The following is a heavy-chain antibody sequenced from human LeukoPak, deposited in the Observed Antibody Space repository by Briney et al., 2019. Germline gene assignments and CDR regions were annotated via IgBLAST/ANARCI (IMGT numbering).Heavy chain of an antibody. V-gene: IGHV3-11*06. Sequence: GGSLRLSCEASGFTFSDYYLSWIRQAPGKGLEWISYISGSSSHINYADSVKGRFTISRDNSKNTLYLQMDSLRAEDTAVYYCARDLGKGRYFDYWGQGTLVTVSS. CDR2: ISGSSSHI. CDR3: ARDLGKGRYFDY. D-gene: IGHD4-23*01. J-gene: IGHJ4*02. CDR1: GFTFSDYY.